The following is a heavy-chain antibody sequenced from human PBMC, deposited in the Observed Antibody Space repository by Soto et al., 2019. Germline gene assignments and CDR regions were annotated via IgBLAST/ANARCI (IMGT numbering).Heavy chain of an antibody. CDR2: MNPNSGNT. Sequence: QVQLVQSGAEVKKPGASVKVSCKASGYTFTSYDINWVRQATGQGLEWMGWMNPNSGNTGYAQKFQGXXTXTXXTSISTAYMELSSLRSEDTAVYYCARGEVYYGMDVWGQGTTVTVSS. CDR3: ARGEVYYGMDV. CDR1: GYTFTSYD. J-gene: IGHJ6*02. V-gene: IGHV1-8*01.